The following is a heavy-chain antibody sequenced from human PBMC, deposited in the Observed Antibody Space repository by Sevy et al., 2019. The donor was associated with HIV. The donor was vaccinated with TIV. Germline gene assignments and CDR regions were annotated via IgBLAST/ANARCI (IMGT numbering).Heavy chain of an antibody. Sequence: GGSLRLSCKAYGFSFTDFWMQWVRQVPGKGPEWVANINQDGSEMYYVDSVKGRFTISRDNAESALYLQMHGLRAEDAATYFCARRYFDLWGQGTVVTVSS. J-gene: IGHJ4*02. CDR1: GFSFTDFW. CDR2: INQDGSEM. V-gene: IGHV3-7*01. CDR3: ARRYFDL.